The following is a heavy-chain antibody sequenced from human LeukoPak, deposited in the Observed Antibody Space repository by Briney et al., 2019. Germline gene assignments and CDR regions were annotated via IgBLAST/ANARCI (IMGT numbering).Heavy chain of an antibody. CDR1: GGSISSGSEY. J-gene: IGHJ4*02. V-gene: IGHV4-61*02. CDR2: IYTSGST. Sequence: SETLSLTCTVSGGSISSGSEYWSWIRQPAGKGLEWIGRIYTSGSTNYNPSLRSRVSISVDTSKNQFSLKLSSVTAADTAVYYCARGSRFNWNYMGYWGQGTLVTVSS. D-gene: IGHD1-20*01. CDR3: ARGSRFNWNYMGY.